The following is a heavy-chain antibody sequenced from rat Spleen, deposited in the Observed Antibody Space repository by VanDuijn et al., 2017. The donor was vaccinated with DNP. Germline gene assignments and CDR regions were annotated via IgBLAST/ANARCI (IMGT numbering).Heavy chain of an antibody. V-gene: IGHV5-25*01. J-gene: IGHJ2*01. CDR1: GFTFSNFA. D-gene: IGHD1-5*01. Sequence: EVQLVESGGGLVQAGRSMKLSCAASGFTFSNFAMAWVRQAPTKGLEWVASISYDGGNTYYRDSVKGRFTISRDNAKSSLYLQMDSLRSEDTSTYYCAKGQLADYWGQGVMVTVSS. CDR3: AKGQLADY. CDR2: ISYDGGNT.